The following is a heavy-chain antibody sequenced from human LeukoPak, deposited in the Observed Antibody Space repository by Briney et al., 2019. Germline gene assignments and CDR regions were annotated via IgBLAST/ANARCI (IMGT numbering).Heavy chain of an antibody. CDR2: ISGSGGST. J-gene: IGHJ4*02. V-gene: IGHV3-23*01. CDR3: AKDLEYYDSSGEYDY. CDR1: GFTFSSYA. D-gene: IGHD3-22*01. Sequence: PGGSLRLSCAASGFTFSSYAMSWVRQAPGKGLEWVSAISGSGGSTYYADSVKGRFTISRDNPQNTLYLQMNSLRAEDTAVYYCAKDLEYYDSSGEYDYWGQGALVTVSS.